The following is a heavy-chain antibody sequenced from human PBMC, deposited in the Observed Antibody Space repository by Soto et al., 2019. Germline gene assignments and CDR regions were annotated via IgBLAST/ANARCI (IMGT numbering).Heavy chain of an antibody. CDR2: IYYSGST. CDR3: ARDRFPSSSWYGYYYYYGMDV. CDR1: GGSVSSGSYY. V-gene: IGHV4-61*01. D-gene: IGHD6-13*01. J-gene: IGHJ6*02. Sequence: SETLYLTCTVSGGSVSSGSYYWSWIRQPPGKGLEWIGYIYYSGSTNYNPSLKSRVTISVDTSKNQFYLKLRSVNAADTAVYYCARDRFPSSSWYGYYYYYGMDVWGQGTTVT.